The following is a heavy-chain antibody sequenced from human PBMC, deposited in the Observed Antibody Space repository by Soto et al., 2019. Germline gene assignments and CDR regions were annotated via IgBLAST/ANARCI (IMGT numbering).Heavy chain of an antibody. CDR3: ARRRRPMIVVGIGLDP. CDR2: ISAYNGNT. J-gene: IGHJ5*02. V-gene: IGHV1-18*01. CDR1: GYTITSYA. Sequence: VKVSCKASGYTITSYAVGRVSQDTGQGLEWMGWISAYNGNTNYAQKLQGRVTMTTDTSTSTAYMELRNLRSDDTAVYYCARRRRPMIVVGIGLDPWGQGTLVTVSS. D-gene: IGHD3-22*01.